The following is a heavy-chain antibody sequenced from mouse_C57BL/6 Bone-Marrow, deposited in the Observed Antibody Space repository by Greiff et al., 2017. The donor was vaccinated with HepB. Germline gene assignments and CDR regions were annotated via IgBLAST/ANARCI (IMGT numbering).Heavy chain of an antibody. Sequence: EVKLLESGAELVKPGASVKLSCTASGFNIKDYYMHWVKQRTEQGLEWIGRIDPEDGETKYAPKFQGKATITADTSSNTAYLQLSSLTSEDTAVYYCALTTVVADFDYWGQGTTLTVSS. CDR2: IDPEDGET. CDR3: ALTTVVADFDY. CDR1: GFNIKDYY. V-gene: IGHV14-2*01. J-gene: IGHJ2*01. D-gene: IGHD1-1*01.